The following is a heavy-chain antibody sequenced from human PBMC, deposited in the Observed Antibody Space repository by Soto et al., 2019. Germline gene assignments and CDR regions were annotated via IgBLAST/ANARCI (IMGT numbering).Heavy chain of an antibody. CDR1: GDTFTIYG. Sequence: ASVKVSCKDSGDTFTIYGISWVRQAPGQGLEWMGWISAYNGNTNYAQKLQGRVTMTTDTSTSTAYMELRNLRSDDTAVYYCARYTYYDILTGYYTFDYWGQGTLVTVSS. J-gene: IGHJ4*02. CDR3: ARYTYYDILTGYYTFDY. CDR2: ISAYNGNT. D-gene: IGHD3-9*01. V-gene: IGHV1-18*01.